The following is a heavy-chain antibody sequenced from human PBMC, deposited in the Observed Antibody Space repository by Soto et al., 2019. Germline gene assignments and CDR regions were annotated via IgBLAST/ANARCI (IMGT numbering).Heavy chain of an antibody. CDR3: ARESTNSPEAFDY. V-gene: IGHV4-61*01. CDR2: IYYTGST. Sequence: SGTLSLTCTVSGGSVNSDSYYWTWIRQPPGKGLEWIGYIYYTGSTNYNPSLESRVTISLDTSRNQFSLQLSSVTVADTAVFYCARESTNSPEAFDYWGQGALVTVSS. J-gene: IGHJ4*02. D-gene: IGHD1-1*01. CDR1: GGSVNSDSYY.